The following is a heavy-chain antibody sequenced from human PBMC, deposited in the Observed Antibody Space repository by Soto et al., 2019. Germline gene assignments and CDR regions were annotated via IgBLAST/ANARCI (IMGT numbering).Heavy chain of an antibody. CDR2: IYTSGST. D-gene: IGHD4-4*01. V-gene: IGHV4-4*07. CDR1: GGSISSYY. J-gene: IGHJ5*02. Sequence: QVQLQESGPGLVKPSETLSLTGTVSGGSISSYYWSWIRQPAGKGLEWIGRIYTSGSTNYNPSLKSRVTMSVDTSKNQFSLKLSSVTAADTAVYYCERDKRFGTVTTGNWFDPWGQGTLVTVSS. CDR3: ERDKRFGTVTTGNWFDP.